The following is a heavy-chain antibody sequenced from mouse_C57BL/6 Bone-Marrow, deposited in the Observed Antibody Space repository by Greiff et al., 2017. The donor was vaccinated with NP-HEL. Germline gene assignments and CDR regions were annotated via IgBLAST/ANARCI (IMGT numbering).Heavy chain of an antibody. Sequence: QVQLQQPGAELVKPGASVKLSCKASGYTFTSYWMQWVKQRPGQGLEWIGEIDPSDSYTNYNQKFKGKATLTVDTSSSTAYMQLSSLTSEDSAVYYCARSLWDWYVDVWGTGTTVTVSS. CDR3: ARSLWDWYVDV. J-gene: IGHJ1*03. D-gene: IGHD1-1*02. CDR2: IDPSDSYT. V-gene: IGHV1-50*01. CDR1: GYTFTSYW.